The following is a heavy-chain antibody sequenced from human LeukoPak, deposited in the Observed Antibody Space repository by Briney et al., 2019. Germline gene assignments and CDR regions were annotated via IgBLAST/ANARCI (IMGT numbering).Heavy chain of an antibody. CDR3: ERALRVGAAGSDAFDI. Sequence: ASVKVSCKASGYTFTSYGISWVRQAPGQGLEWMGWISAYNGNTNYAQKLQGRVTMTTDTSTSTAYMELRSLRSDDTAVYYCERALRVGAAGSDAFDIWGQGTMVTVSS. J-gene: IGHJ3*02. CDR2: ISAYNGNT. CDR1: GYTFTSYG. V-gene: IGHV1-18*01. D-gene: IGHD1-26*01.